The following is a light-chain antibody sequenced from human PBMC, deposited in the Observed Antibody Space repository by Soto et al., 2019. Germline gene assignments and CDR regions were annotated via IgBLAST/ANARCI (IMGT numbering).Light chain of an antibody. J-gene: IGKJ4*01. CDR2: AAS. Sequence: DIQMTQSPSSLSASVGDRVTITCRASRNINNFLNWYQQKPGKAPKLLIYAASSLQSGVPSRFSDSGSGTDFTLTISSLQPDESATYYCQQSYSTLTFGGGTKVEIK. CDR1: RNINNF. CDR3: QQSYSTLT. V-gene: IGKV1-39*01.